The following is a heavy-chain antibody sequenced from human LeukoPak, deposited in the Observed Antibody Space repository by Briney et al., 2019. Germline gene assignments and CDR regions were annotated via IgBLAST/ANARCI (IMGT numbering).Heavy chain of an antibody. D-gene: IGHD3-22*01. CDR3: ARPKDRYYYDSSGYYN. V-gene: IGHV7-4-1*02. J-gene: IGHJ4*02. Sequence: ASVKVSCKASGYSFTNYAMNWVRQAPGQGLEFMGWIHPSTGNPAYAQGFSGRFVFSMDTSVTTTYLQISSLKAEDTAVYYCARPKDRYYYDSSGYYNWGQGTLVTVSS. CDR2: IHPSTGNP. CDR1: GYSFTNYA.